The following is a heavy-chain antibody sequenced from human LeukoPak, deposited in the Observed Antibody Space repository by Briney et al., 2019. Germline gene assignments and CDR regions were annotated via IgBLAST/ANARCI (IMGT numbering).Heavy chain of an antibody. Sequence: PSETLSLTCTVSGYSISSGYYWGWIRQPPGKGLEWIGSIYHSGSTYYNPSLKSRVTISVDTSKNQFSLKLSSVTAADTAVYYCARVYCSSTSCHGYFDYWGQGTLVTVSS. CDR1: GYSISSGYY. D-gene: IGHD2-2*01. CDR2: IYHSGST. J-gene: IGHJ4*02. V-gene: IGHV4-38-2*02. CDR3: ARVYCSSTSCHGYFDY.